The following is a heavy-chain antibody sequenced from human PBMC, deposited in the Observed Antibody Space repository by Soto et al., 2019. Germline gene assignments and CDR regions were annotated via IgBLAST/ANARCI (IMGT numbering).Heavy chain of an antibody. CDR2: VSPHAANT. CDR3: ATEGAKPTWNLVY. CDR1: GFTFDSCG. J-gene: IGHJ4*02. Sequence: GGSLRLSCVASGFTFDSCGMNWVRQAPGKGLEWVAGVSPHAANTYYADSVRGRFIISRDDSRKTVSLDMNSLRGEDSAVYYCATEGAKPTWNLVYWGPGTLVTVSS. D-gene: IGHD1-1*01. V-gene: IGHV3-23*01.